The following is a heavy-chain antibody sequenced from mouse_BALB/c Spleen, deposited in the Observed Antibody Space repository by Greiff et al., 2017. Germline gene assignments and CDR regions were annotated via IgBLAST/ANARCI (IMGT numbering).Heavy chain of an antibody. J-gene: IGHJ3*01. V-gene: IGHV5-4*02. CDR2: ISDGGSYT. D-gene: IGHD1-1*01. CDR3: ARRDYYGSSSGFAY. CDR1: GFTFSDYY. Sequence: DVKLVESGGGLVKPGGSLKLSCAASGFTFSDYYMYWVRQTPEKRLEWVATISDGGSYTYYPDSVKGRFTISRDNAKNNLYLQMSSLKSEDTAMYYCARRDYYGSSSGFAYWGQGTLVTVSA.